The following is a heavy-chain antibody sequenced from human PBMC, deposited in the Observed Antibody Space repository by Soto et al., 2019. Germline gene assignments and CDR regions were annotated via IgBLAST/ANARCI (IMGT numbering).Heavy chain of an antibody. J-gene: IGHJ5*02. CDR2: ISAYNGNT. CDR1: GYTFTSYG. V-gene: IGHV1-18*01. D-gene: IGHD3-10*01. CDR3: ARDSGSGSFNNWFDP. Sequence: ASVKVSCKASGYTFTSYGISWVRQAPGQGLEWMGWISAYNGNTHYAQKLQGRVTMTTDTSTSTAYMELRSLRSDDTAVYYCARDSGSGSFNNWFDPWGQGTLVTVSS.